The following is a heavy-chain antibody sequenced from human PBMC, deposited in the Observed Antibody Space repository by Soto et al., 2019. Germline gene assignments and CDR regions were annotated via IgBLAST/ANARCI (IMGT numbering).Heavy chain of an antibody. D-gene: IGHD6-6*01. J-gene: IGHJ6*03. CDR3: ARDPSIAAPREPQNYYYYYMDV. CDR2: INPSGGST. V-gene: IGHV1-46*03. Sequence: ASVKVSCKASGYTFTSYYMHWVRQAPGQGLEWMGIINPSGGSTSYAQKFQGRVTMTRDTSTSTVYMELSSLRSEDTAMYYCARDPSIAAPREPQNYYYYYMDVWGKGTTVTVSS. CDR1: GYTFTSYY.